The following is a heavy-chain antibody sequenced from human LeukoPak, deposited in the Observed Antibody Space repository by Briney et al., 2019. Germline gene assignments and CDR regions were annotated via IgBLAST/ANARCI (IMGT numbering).Heavy chain of an antibody. Sequence: GGSLRLSCAASGFTFSSYSMNWVRQAPGKGLEWVSYISSSSSTIYYADSVKGRFTISRDNAKNSLYLQMNSLRAEDTAVYYCARDDGIAVAGGADYWGQGTLVTVSS. CDR2: ISSSSSTI. J-gene: IGHJ4*02. V-gene: IGHV3-48*04. D-gene: IGHD6-19*01. CDR1: GFTFSSYS. CDR3: ARDDGIAVAGGADY.